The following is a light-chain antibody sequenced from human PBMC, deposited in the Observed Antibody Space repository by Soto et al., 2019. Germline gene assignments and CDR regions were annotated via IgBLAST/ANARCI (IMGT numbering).Light chain of an antibody. Sequence: DIQMTQSPATLSVSLGERATISCRASQSVSSNLAWYQQKPGKAPRLLIYDASSRETGIPSRFSGSGSGTELTDSISTLQCEDFAVYDRQYYNNCNTHSFGQGTKVDIK. CDR1: QSVSSN. J-gene: IGKJ1*01. CDR2: DAS. V-gene: IGKV3-15*01. CDR3: QYYNNCNTHS.